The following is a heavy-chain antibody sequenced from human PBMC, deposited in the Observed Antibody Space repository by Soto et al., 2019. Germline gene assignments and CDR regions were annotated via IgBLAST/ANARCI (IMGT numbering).Heavy chain of an antibody. D-gene: IGHD2-2*01. CDR1: GCTFSSFS. Sequence: PGGSLRLSCAASGCTFSSFSMDWVRQAPGKGLEWVSYISSSSTTIYYADSVRGRFTISRDNAKNSLYLQMNSLRDEDTAVYYCARLGYCISTSCPSGFDPWGQGTLVTVSS. CDR3: ARLGYCISTSCPSGFDP. J-gene: IGHJ5*02. V-gene: IGHV3-48*02. CDR2: ISSSSTTI.